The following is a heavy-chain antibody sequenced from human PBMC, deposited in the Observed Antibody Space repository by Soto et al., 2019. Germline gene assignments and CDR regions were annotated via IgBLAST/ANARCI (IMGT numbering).Heavy chain of an antibody. CDR2: IYYSGST. CDR3: ARLLNCSGGSCYHPFDY. J-gene: IGHJ4*02. CDR1: GGSISSSSYY. Sequence: SETLSLTCTVSGGSISSSSYYWGWIRQPPGKGLEWIGSIYYSGSTYYNPSLKSRVTISVDTSKNQFSLKLSSVTAADTAVYYCARLLNCSGGSCYHPFDYWGQGTLVTVSS. D-gene: IGHD2-15*01. V-gene: IGHV4-39*01.